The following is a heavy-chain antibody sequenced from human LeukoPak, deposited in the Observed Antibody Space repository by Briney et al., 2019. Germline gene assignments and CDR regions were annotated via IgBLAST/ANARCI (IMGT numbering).Heavy chain of an antibody. CDR1: GFTFSSYG. V-gene: IGHV3-33*01. D-gene: IGHD4-11*01. CDR2: IWVNGINK. Sequence: QAGGSLRLSCAASGFTFSSYGMHWVRQAPGKGLEWVAVIWVNGINKYYVDSVRGRFTISRDNSKNTLYLEMNSLRAEDTAVYYCAIFGGGYSNLNLDYWGQGTLVTVSS. CDR3: AIFGGGYSNLNLDY. J-gene: IGHJ4*02.